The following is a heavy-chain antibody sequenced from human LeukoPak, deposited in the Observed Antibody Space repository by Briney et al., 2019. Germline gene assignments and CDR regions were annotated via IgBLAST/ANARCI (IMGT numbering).Heavy chain of an antibody. Sequence: GGSLRLSCAASGFTVSSNYMSWVRQAPGKGLEWVSVIYSGGATYYADSVKGRFTISRDNAKNTLNLQMNSLRAEDTAVYYCARDLGQYYDTSDNWFDPWGQGTLVTVSS. V-gene: IGHV3-53*01. D-gene: IGHD3-22*01. J-gene: IGHJ5*02. CDR3: ARDLGQYYDTSDNWFDP. CDR2: IYSGGAT. CDR1: GFTVSSNY.